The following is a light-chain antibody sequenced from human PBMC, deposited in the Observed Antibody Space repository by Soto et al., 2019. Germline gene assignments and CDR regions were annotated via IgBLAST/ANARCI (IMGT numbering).Light chain of an antibody. V-gene: IGKV1-5*03. CDR2: KAS. Sequence: DIRMAQRRSALAGTVGGRVTITCRASQSISSWLAWYQQKPGKAPKLLIYKASSLESGVPSRFSGSGSGTEITLTISSLHSADFATYYCQQYNSYPWTFGRGTKVDIK. J-gene: IGKJ1*01. CDR1: QSISSW. CDR3: QQYNSYPWT.